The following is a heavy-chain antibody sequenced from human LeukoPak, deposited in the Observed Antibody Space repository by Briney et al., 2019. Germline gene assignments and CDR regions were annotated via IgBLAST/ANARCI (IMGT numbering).Heavy chain of an antibody. V-gene: IGHV5-51*01. J-gene: IGHJ6*03. CDR3: ARHQFGELFAPSYYYYMDV. D-gene: IGHD3-10*01. CDR1: GYSFANYW. Sequence: KNGESLKISCKGSGYSFANYWIGWVRQMPGKGLEWMGIIYPGDSDTRYSPSFQGQVTISADKSISTAYLQWSSLKASDTAMYYCARHQFGELFAPSYYYYMDVWGKGTTVTVSS. CDR2: IYPGDSDT.